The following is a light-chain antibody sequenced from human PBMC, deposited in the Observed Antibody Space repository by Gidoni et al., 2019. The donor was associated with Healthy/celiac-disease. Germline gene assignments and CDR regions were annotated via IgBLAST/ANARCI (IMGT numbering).Light chain of an antibody. CDR2: GNS. J-gene: IGLJ2*01. CDR1: SSNIGAGYD. CDR3: QSYDSSLSGHVV. V-gene: IGLV1-40*01. Sequence: QSVLTHPPSVSVAPGQRVTISCTGSSSNIGAGYDVHWYQQLPGTAPKLLIYGNSNRPAGVPDRFSGSKSGTSASLAITGLQAEDEADYYCQSYDSSLSGHVVFGGGTKLTVL.